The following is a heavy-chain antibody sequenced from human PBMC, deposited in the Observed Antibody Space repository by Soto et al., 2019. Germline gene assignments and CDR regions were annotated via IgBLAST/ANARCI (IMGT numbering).Heavy chain of an antibody. J-gene: IGHJ5*02. CDR2: IYWNDDK. D-gene: IGHD6-19*01. CDR3: AHSPPLSSIAVAGTLGPGWFDP. V-gene: IGHV2-5*01. CDR1: GFSLSTSGVG. Sequence: QITLKESGPTLVKPTQTLTLTCTFSGFSLSTSGVGVGWIRQPPGKALEWLALIYWNDDKRYSPSLKSRLTITKDTSKNMVVLTMTNMDPVDTATYYCAHSPPLSSIAVAGTLGPGWFDPWGQGTLVTVSS.